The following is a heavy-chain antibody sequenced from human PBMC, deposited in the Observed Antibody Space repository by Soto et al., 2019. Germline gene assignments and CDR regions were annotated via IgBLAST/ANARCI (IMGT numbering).Heavy chain of an antibody. D-gene: IGHD6-19*01. CDR1: GGSISSYY. J-gene: IGHJ4*02. CDR3: ARASEQWPKFDY. CDR2: IYYSGST. Sequence: SETLSLTCTVSGGSISSYYWSWIRQPPGKGLEWIGYIYYSGSTNYNPSLKSRVTISVDTSKNQFSLKLSSVTAADTAVYYCARASEQWPKFDYWGQGTLVTVSS. V-gene: IGHV4-59*01.